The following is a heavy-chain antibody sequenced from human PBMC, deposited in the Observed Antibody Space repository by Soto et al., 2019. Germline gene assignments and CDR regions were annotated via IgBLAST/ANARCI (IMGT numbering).Heavy chain of an antibody. D-gene: IGHD1-26*01. CDR3: AKSGSWNYYWFDY. CDR2: IIGPGVST. J-gene: IGHJ4*02. V-gene: IGHV3-23*01. Sequence: GGSLRLSFAASGYTFSTYDMTWVRQAPGKGLEWVSAIIGPGVSTYYSDSVKGRFTTSRDNSKNTLYLQMNSLRAEDTAVYYCAKSGSWNYYWFDYWGQGTLVTVSS. CDR1: GYTFSTYD.